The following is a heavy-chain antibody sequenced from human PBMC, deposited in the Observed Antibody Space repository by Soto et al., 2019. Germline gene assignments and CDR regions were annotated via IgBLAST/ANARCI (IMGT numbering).Heavy chain of an antibody. V-gene: IGHV1-3*01. D-gene: IGHD3-22*01. CDR2: INAGNGKT. CDR1: GYTFTSYA. CDR3: ARYYYDSRGYWYFDL. Sequence: ASVKVSCKASGYTFTSYAMHWVRQAPGQRLEWMGWINAGNGKTKYSQKFQGRVTITRDTSASTAYMELSSLRSEDTAVYYCARYYYDSRGYWYFDLWGRGTLVTVSS. J-gene: IGHJ2*01.